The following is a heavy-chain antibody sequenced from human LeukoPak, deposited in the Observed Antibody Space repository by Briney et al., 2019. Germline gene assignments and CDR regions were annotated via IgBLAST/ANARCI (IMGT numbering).Heavy chain of an antibody. CDR1: EFTVSSNY. CDR2: IYSDGST. V-gene: IGHV3-66*01. D-gene: IGHD4-17*01. Sequence: PGGSLRLSCAASEFTVSSNYMSWVRQAPGKGLEWVSVIYSDGSTYYADSVKGRFTISRDNSQNTLYLQMNSLRPEDTAVYYCAKGGASVTRYVDYWGQGTLVTVSS. CDR3: AKGGASVTRYVDY. J-gene: IGHJ4*02.